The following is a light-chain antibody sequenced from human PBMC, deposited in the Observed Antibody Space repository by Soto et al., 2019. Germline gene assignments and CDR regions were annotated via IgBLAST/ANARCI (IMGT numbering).Light chain of an antibody. CDR1: QTISSN. CDR3: QQYNDWPPKVT. CDR2: DAS. Sequence: EIVMTQSPATLSVSPGERATLSCRASQTISSNLAWYQQKPGQAPRLLIYDASTRATAIPARFSGSWSGTDFTLTISSLQSEDFAVYYCQQYNDWPPKVTFGGGTKVEIK. J-gene: IGKJ4*01. V-gene: IGKV3-15*01.